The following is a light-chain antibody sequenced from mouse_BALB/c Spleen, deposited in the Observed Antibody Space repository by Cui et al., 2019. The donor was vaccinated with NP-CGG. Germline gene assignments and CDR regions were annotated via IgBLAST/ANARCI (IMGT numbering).Light chain of an antibody. Sequence: QAVVTQESALTTSPGETVTLTCRSSTGAVTTSNNANWVQEKPDHLFTGLIGGTNNRAPGVPARFSGSLIGDKAAFTITGAQTEDEAIYFCALWYSNHWVFGGGTKLTVL. CDR2: GTN. J-gene: IGLJ1*01. CDR1: TGAVTTSNN. CDR3: ALWYSNHWV. V-gene: IGLV1*01.